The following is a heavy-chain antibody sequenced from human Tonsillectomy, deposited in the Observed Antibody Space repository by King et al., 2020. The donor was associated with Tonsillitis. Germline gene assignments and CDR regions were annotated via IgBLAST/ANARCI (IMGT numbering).Heavy chain of an antibody. CDR2: IYYSGST. D-gene: IGHD6-19*01. V-gene: IGHV4-59*11. CDR3: ARVGGSGWYGVDY. CDR1: GGSISSHY. Sequence: QLQESGPGLVKPSETLSLTCTVSGGSISSHYWSWIRQPPGKGLEWIGYIYYSGSTNYNPSLKSRVTISVDTSKNQFSLKLSSVTAADTAVYYCARVGGSGWYGVDYWGQGTLVTVSS. J-gene: IGHJ4*02.